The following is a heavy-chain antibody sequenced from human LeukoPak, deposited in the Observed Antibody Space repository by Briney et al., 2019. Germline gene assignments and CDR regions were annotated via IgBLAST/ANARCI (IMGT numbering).Heavy chain of an antibody. J-gene: IGHJ4*02. CDR2: ISSSSTYI. CDR1: GFTFSSYS. Sequence: GGSLRLSCVASGFTFSSYSMNWVRQAPGKGLEWVSSISSSSTYIYYADSVKGRFTVSRDNAKDSLYLQMNSLRAEDTAVYYCARDLGNWNYVGDYWGQGTLVTVSS. V-gene: IGHV3-21*01. CDR3: ARDLGNWNYVGDY. D-gene: IGHD1-7*01.